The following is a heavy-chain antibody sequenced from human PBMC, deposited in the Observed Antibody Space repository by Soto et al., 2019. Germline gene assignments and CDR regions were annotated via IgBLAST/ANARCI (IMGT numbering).Heavy chain of an antibody. J-gene: IGHJ3*02. D-gene: IGHD7-27*01. V-gene: IGHV1-69*01. CDR1: GGTFSSYA. Sequence: QVQLVQSGAEVKKPGSSVKVSCKASGGTFSSYAISWVRQAPGQGLEWMGGIIPIFGTANYAQKFQGRVTITADESTSTAYMVLSSLRSEDTDVYYCASPYKLGREAFDIWGQGTMVTVSS. CDR3: ASPYKLGREAFDI. CDR2: IIPIFGTA.